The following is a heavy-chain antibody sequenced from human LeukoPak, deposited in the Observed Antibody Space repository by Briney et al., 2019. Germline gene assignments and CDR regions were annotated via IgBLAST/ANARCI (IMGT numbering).Heavy chain of an antibody. J-gene: IGHJ4*02. V-gene: IGHV4-34*01. CDR1: GGSFSGCY. D-gene: IGHD3-3*01. Sequence: SETLSLTCAVYGGSFSGCYWSWIRQPPGKGLEWIGEINHSGSTNYNPSLKSRVTISVDTSKNQFSLKLSSVTAADTAVYYCAESGYSYFDYWGQGTLVTVSS. CDR3: AESGYSYFDY. CDR2: INHSGST.